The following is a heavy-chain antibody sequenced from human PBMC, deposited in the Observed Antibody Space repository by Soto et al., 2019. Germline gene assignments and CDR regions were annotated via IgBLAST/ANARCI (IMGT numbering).Heavy chain of an antibody. CDR3: ARVSDYNYYGLDV. V-gene: IGHV4-4*02. J-gene: IGHJ6*02. CDR1: GGSISSSNW. CDR2: IYHSGST. Sequence: SETLSLTCAVSGGSISSSNWWSWVRQPPGKGLEWIGEIYHSGSTNYNPSLKSRVTISVDKSKNQFSLKLSSVTAADTAVYYCARVSDYNYYGLDVWGQGTTVTVSS.